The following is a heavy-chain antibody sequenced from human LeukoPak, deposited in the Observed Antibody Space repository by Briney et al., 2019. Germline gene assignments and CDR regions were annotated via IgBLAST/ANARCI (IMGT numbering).Heavy chain of an antibody. CDR3: ARTQLGTSTSFYFDL. CDR2: IRYDGRSE. V-gene: IGHV3-30*02. CDR1: EFIFSDYD. D-gene: IGHD1-26*01. J-gene: IGHJ4*02. Sequence: PGGSLRLSCAASEFIFSDYDMHWVRQAPGEVLGWGALIRYDGRSEYYSGYMQGRFTISRDNSKNNLFLNMNNLGPEDTAVYFCARTQLGTSTSFYFDLWGQGTLVTVSS.